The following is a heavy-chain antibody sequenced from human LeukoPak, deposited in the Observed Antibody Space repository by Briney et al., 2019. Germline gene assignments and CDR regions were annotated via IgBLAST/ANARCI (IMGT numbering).Heavy chain of an antibody. J-gene: IGHJ6*03. CDR3: AIVPPLPSSIVLMPYYYYYYMDV. Sequence: SVKVSCKASGGTFSSYAISWVRQAPGQGLEWMGGIIPIFGTANYAQKFQGRGTITADESTSTAYMELSSLRSEDTAVYYCAIVPPLPSSIVLMPYYYYYYMDVWGKGTTVTVSS. CDR2: IIPIFGTA. V-gene: IGHV1-69*01. D-gene: IGHD2-8*01. CDR1: GGTFSSYA.